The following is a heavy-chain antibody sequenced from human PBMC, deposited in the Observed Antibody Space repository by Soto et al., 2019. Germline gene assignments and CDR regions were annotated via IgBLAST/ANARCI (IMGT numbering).Heavy chain of an antibody. CDR2: IYSGGST. D-gene: IGHD3-3*01. Sequence: GGSLRLSCAASGFTVSSNYMSWVRQAPGKGLEWVSVIYSGGSTYYADSVKGRFTISRHNSKNTLYLQMNSLRAEDTAVYYCARVRSGPYHYYMDVWGKGTTVTVSS. CDR3: ARVRSGPYHYYMDV. J-gene: IGHJ6*03. CDR1: GFTVSSNY. V-gene: IGHV3-53*04.